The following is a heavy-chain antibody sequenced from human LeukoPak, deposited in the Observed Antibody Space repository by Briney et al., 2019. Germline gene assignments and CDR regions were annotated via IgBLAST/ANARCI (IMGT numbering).Heavy chain of an antibody. CDR3: ARDLLEGKRYFDY. D-gene: IGHD3-3*02. CDR2: ISSSSSYI. V-gene: IGHV3-21*01. Sequence: PGGSLRLSCAASGFTFSSYSMNWVRQAPGKGLEWVSSISSSSSYIYYADSVKGRFTISRDNAKNSLYLQMNSLRAEDTAVYYCARDLLEGKRYFDYWGQGTLVTVSS. CDR1: GFTFSSYS. J-gene: IGHJ4*02.